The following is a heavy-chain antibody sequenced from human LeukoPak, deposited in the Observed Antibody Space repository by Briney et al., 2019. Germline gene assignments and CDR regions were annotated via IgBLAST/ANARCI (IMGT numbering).Heavy chain of an antibody. CDR2: ISAYNGNT. D-gene: IGHD3-3*01. CDR1: GYTFTSYG. Sequence: EASVKVSCKASGYTFTSYGISWVRQAPGQGLEWMGWISAYNGNTNYAQKLQGRVTMTTDTSTSTAYMELRSLRSDDTAVYYCARAQNSRLRFLEWLFSEDYWGQGTLVTVSS. V-gene: IGHV1-18*01. CDR3: ARAQNSRLRFLEWLFSEDY. J-gene: IGHJ4*02.